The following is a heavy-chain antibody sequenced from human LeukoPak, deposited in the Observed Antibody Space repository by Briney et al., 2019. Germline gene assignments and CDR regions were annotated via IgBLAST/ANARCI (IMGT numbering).Heavy chain of an antibody. CDR2: IRSDGSKE. D-gene: IGHD6-19*01. CDR3: ARGRGSGWLVD. V-gene: IGHV3-30*02. Sequence: GGSLRLSCAASGFTFSSYVMHWVRQAPGKGLEWVAFIRSDGSKEYYADSVKGRFTISRDNSKNTLYLQMNSLRAEDTAVYYCARGRGSGWLVDWGQGTLVTVSS. J-gene: IGHJ4*02. CDR1: GFTFSSYV.